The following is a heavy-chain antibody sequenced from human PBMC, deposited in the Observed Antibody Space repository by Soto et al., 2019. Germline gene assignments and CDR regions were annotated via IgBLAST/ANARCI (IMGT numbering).Heavy chain of an antibody. V-gene: IGHV3-21*01. Sequence: EVQLVESGGGLVKPGGSLRLSCAASGFTFSSYSMNWVRQAPGKGLEWVSSISSSSSYIYYADSVKGRFTISRDNAKNSLYLPMNSLRAEDTAVYYCASGAYYYDSSGYYYYWGQGTLVTVSS. CDR3: ASGAYYYDSSGYYYY. CDR1: GFTFSSYS. D-gene: IGHD3-22*01. J-gene: IGHJ4*02. CDR2: ISSSSSYI.